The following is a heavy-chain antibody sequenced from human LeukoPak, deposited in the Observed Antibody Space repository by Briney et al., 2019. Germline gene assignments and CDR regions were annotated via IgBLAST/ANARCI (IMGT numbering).Heavy chain of an antibody. CDR2: ISSSSSYI. J-gene: IGHJ3*02. Sequence: GGSLRLSCAASGFTFSSYSMNWVRQAPGKGLEWVSSISSSSSYIYYADSVKGRFTISRDNAKNSLYLQMNSLRAEDTAVYYCAGDRPARRDDAFDIWGQGTMVTVSS. CDR3: AGDRPARRDDAFDI. D-gene: IGHD6-6*01. V-gene: IGHV3-21*01. CDR1: GFTFSSYS.